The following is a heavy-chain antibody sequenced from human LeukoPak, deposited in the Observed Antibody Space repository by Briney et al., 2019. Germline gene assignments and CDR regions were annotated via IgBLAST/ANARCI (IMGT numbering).Heavy chain of an antibody. CDR2: ISGNERTI. CDR3: ARYGYGYGLPFDY. D-gene: IGHD5-18*01. V-gene: IGHV3-11*01. CDR1: GFTFSDYY. Sequence: GGSLRLSCAASGFTFSDYYMSWIRQAPGKGLEWVSYISGNERTIHYADPVKGRFTISRDNAKKSVYLQMNSLRAEDTAVYYCARYGYGYGLPFDYWGQGTLVTVSS. J-gene: IGHJ4*02.